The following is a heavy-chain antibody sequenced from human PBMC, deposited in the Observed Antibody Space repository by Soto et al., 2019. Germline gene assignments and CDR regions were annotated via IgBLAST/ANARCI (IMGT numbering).Heavy chain of an antibody. Sequence: QVQLVQSGAEVKKPGASVKVSCKASGYTFTNYGVGWVRQAPGQGLEWMGWISGYNGKTYYERKFQDRVTMTTGTSKGTAYMEVRSLRSDDTAGYLCARGRPRQMGIRYFFDYWGPGTLVTVS. D-gene: IGHD2-21*01. CDR3: ARGRPRQMGIRYFFDY. CDR2: ISGYNGKT. V-gene: IGHV1-18*01. CDR1: GYTFTNYG. J-gene: IGHJ4*02.